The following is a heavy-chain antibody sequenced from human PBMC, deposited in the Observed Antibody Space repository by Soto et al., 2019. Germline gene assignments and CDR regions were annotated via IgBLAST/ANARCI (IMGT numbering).Heavy chain of an antibody. Sequence: ASVKVSCKASGYTFTSYAMHWVRQAPGQRLEWMGWINAGNGNTKYSQKLQGRVTITRDTSASTAYMELSSLRSEDTAVYYCARNYDFWSGYFFTWGQGTLVTVSS. V-gene: IGHV1-3*01. J-gene: IGHJ5*02. CDR2: INAGNGNT. CDR3: ARNYDFWSGYFFT. CDR1: GYTFTSYA. D-gene: IGHD3-3*01.